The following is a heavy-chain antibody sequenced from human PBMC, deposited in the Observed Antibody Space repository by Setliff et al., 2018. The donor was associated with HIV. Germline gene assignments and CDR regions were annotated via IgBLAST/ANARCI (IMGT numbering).Heavy chain of an antibody. CDR2: INPSGGSA. CDR1: GYTFTSYY. J-gene: IGHJ3*02. CDR3: ARDYFDSSAYHYGFGAFDI. D-gene: IGHD3-22*01. Sequence: ASVKVSCKASGYTFTSYYLHQVRQAPGQGLEWMGMINPSGGSASYAQKFQGRVTMSRDTSTSTVYMELSSLRSEDTAVYYCARDYFDSSAYHYGFGAFDIWGQGTMVTVSS. V-gene: IGHV1-46*01.